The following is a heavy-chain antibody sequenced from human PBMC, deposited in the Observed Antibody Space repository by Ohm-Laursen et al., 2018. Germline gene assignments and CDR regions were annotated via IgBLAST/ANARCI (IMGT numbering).Heavy chain of an antibody. D-gene: IGHD3-22*01. CDR2: ISSSGSTI. V-gene: IGHV3-48*03. CDR3: ARGQYYYDSSGFGFWYFDL. CDR1: GFTFSSYE. J-gene: IGHJ2*01. Sequence: SLRLSCAASGFTFSSYEMNWVRQAPGKGLEWVSYISSSGSTIHYADSVKGRFTISRDNAKNSLYLQMNSLRAEDTAVYYCARGQYYYDSSGFGFWYFDLWGRGTLVTVSS.